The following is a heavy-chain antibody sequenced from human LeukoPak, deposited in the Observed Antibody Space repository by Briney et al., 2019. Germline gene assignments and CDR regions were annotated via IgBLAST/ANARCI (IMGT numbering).Heavy chain of an antibody. D-gene: IGHD2/OR15-2a*01. CDR2: IIPIFGTA. CDR3: ARDLTYPGQYYYFDY. J-gene: IGHJ4*02. CDR1: GGTFSSYA. Sequence: GASVKVSCKASGGTFSSYAISWVRQAPGQGLEWMGGIIPIFGTANYAQKFQGRVTITADESTSTAYMELSSLRSEDTAVYYCARDLTYPGQYYYFDYWGQGTLVTVSS. V-gene: IGHV1-69*13.